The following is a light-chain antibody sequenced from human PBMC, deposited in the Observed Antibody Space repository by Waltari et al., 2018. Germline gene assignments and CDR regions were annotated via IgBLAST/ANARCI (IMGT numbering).Light chain of an antibody. Sequence: DIQMTQSPSSLSASVGDRVTSTVQANKAISHSLNWSQQKPGKAPKLLNYDASNLETGVPTRFSGSGSGTDFTFTISSLQPEDIATYYCQQYDNLPITFGQGTRLEIK. CDR1: KAISHS. CDR2: DAS. CDR3: QQYDNLPIT. J-gene: IGKJ5*01. V-gene: IGKV1-33*01.